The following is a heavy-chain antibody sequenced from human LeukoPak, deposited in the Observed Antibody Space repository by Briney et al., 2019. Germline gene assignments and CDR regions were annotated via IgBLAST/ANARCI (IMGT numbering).Heavy chain of an antibody. Sequence: SQTLSLTCTVSGGSISSGSYYWSWIRQPAGKGLEWIGRIYTSGSTNYNPSLKSRVTISVDTSKNQFSLKLSSVTAADTAVYYCARHGIAAAGTPYYYYGMDVWGQGTTVTVSS. D-gene: IGHD6-13*01. V-gene: IGHV4-61*02. J-gene: IGHJ6*02. CDR1: GGSISSGSYY. CDR3: ARHGIAAAGTPYYYYGMDV. CDR2: IYTSGST.